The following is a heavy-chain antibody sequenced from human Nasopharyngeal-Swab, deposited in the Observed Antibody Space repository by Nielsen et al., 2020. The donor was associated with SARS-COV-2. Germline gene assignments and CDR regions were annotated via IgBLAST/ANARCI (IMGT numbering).Heavy chain of an antibody. J-gene: IGHJ4*02. CDR3: AKDLPISGLDY. Sequence: GESLQISWAASGFTISRDAMSRDRKAPGKGLEWVSAISGRSSSTYYADSVKGRFTISRDNSKNTLYLQMNRLRAEDSAVYYCAKDLPISGLDYWGQGTLVTVSS. V-gene: IGHV3-23*01. CDR2: ISGRSSST. CDR1: GFTISRDA. D-gene: IGHD6-19*01.